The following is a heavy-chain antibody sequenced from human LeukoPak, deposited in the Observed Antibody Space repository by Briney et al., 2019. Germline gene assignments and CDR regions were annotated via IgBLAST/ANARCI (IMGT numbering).Heavy chain of an antibody. CDR1: GFTFSSYA. D-gene: IGHD3-10*01. Sequence: PGGSLRLSCAASGFTFSSYARHWVRQAPGKGLEWVAVISYDGSNKYYADSVKGRFTISRDNSKNTLYLQMNSLRAEDTAVYYCASPPGSFRDRGQGTLVTVSS. CDR3: ASPPGSFRD. V-gene: IGHV3-30-3*01. J-gene: IGHJ4*02. CDR2: ISYDGSNK.